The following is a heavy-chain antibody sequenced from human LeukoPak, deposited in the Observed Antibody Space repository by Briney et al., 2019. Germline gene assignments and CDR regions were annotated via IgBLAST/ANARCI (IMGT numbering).Heavy chain of an antibody. D-gene: IGHD3-22*01. CDR2: IRYDGSNK. CDR1: GFTFSSYG. J-gene: IGHJ3*02. Sequence: GGSLRLSCAASGFTFSSYGMHWVRQAPGKGLEWVAFIRYDGSNKYYADSVKGRFTISRDNSKNTLYLQMNSLRAEDTAVYYCARDRYYYDSSGFRYDAFDIWGQGTMVTVSS. V-gene: IGHV3-30*02. CDR3: ARDRYYYDSSGFRYDAFDI.